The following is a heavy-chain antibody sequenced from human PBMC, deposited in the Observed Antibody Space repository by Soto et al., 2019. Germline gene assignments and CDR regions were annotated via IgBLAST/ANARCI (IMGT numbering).Heavy chain of an antibody. CDR1: GFTFSSYG. V-gene: IGHV3-30*18. J-gene: IGHJ6*02. D-gene: IGHD2-15*01. Sequence: QVQLVESGGGVVQPGRSLRLSCAASGFTFSSYGMHWVRQAPGKGLEWVAVISYDGTNKYYADSVRGQFTISRDNSKNTLYLQMSSLRTEDTAVYYCAKDRSRVARPASYGMDVWGQGTTVTVSS. CDR3: AKDRSRVARPASYGMDV. CDR2: ISYDGTNK.